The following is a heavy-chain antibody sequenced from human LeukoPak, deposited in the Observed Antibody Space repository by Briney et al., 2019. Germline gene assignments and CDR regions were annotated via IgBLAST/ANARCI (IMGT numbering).Heavy chain of an antibody. D-gene: IGHD5-24*01. Sequence: AGGSLRLSCAASGFTVSSNYMSWVRQAPGKGLEWVSVIYSGGSTYYADSVKGRFTISRDNSRNTVYLQMSSLRSDDTAIYYCAKTLDGFWPQFDFWGQGTLLTVSS. V-gene: IGHV3-66*01. CDR3: AKTLDGFWPQFDF. J-gene: IGHJ4*02. CDR2: IYSGGST. CDR1: GFTVSSNY.